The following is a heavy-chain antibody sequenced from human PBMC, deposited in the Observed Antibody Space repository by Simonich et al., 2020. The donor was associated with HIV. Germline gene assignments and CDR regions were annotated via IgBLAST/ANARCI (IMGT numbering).Heavy chain of an antibody. J-gene: IGHJ4*02. CDR3: ARRHPTTVTTPYFDY. CDR1: GGSFSGYY. V-gene: IGHV4-34*01. CDR2: INHSGST. Sequence: QVQLQQWGAGLLKPSETLSLTCAVYGGSFSGYYWSWLRQPPGKGLEWIGEINHSGSTNYNPPLKSRVTISVDTSKNQFSLKLSSVTAADTAVYYCARRHPTTVTTPYFDYWGQGTLVTVSS. D-gene: IGHD4-17*01.